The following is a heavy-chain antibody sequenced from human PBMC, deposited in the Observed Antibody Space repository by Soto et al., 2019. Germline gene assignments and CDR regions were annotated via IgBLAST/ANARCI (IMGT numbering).Heavy chain of an antibody. CDR3: ARDFVGVQNYYGSGSGCDP. CDR1: GFTFSSYG. D-gene: IGHD3-10*01. CDR2: IWYDGSNK. J-gene: IGHJ5*02. Sequence: QVQLVESGGGVVQPGRSLRLSCAASGFTFSSYGMHWVRQAPGKGLEWVAVIWYDGSNKYYADSVKGRFTISRDNSKNTLYLQMNSLRAEYTAVYYCARDFVGVQNYYGSGSGCDPWGQGTLVTVSS. V-gene: IGHV3-33*01.